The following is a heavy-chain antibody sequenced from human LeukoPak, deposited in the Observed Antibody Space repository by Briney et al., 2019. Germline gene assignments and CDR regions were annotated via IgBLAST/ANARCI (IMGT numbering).Heavy chain of an antibody. Sequence: PSETLSLTCTVSGGSIISYYWSWIRQPPGKGLEWIGYIYYSGSTNYNPSLKSRVTISLDTSKNQFSLKLSSVTAADTAVYFCARDSPHSYYSDSSGYFDYWGQGTLVTDSS. CDR3: ARDSPHSYYSDSSGYFDY. V-gene: IGHV4-59*01. CDR2: IYYSGST. CDR1: GGSIISYY. J-gene: IGHJ4*02. D-gene: IGHD3-22*01.